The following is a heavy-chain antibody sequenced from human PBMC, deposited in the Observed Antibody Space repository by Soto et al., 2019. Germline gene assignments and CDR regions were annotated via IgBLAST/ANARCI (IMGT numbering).Heavy chain of an antibody. CDR3: ARGTAGYDYYYYYGMDV. CDR2: ISAYNGNT. D-gene: IGHD5-12*01. Sequence: ASVKVSCKASGYTLTSYGISLGRQAPGQRFEWMGWISAYNGNTNYAQKLQGRVTMTTDTSTSTAYMELRSLRSDDTAVYYCARGTAGYDYYYYYGMDVWGQGTTVTVSS. CDR1: GYTLTSYG. V-gene: IGHV1-18*01. J-gene: IGHJ6*02.